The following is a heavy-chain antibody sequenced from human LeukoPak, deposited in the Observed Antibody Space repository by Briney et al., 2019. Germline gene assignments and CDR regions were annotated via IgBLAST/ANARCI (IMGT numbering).Heavy chain of an antibody. CDR1: GGTFSSYA. Sequence: GASVKVSCKASGGTFSSYAISWVRQAPGQGLEWMGGIIPISGTANYAQKFQGRVTITADESTSTAYMELSSLRSDDTAVYYCATTIVGYCSGGSCYYGNWFDPWGQGTLVTVSS. CDR3: ATTIVGYCSGGSCYYGNWFDP. J-gene: IGHJ5*02. D-gene: IGHD2-15*01. V-gene: IGHV1-69*13. CDR2: IIPISGTA.